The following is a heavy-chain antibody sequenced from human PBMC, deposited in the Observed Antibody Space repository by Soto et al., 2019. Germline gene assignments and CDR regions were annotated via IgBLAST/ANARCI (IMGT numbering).Heavy chain of an antibody. D-gene: IGHD3-3*01. V-gene: IGHV4-4*02. Sequence: LETLSLTCAVSGGSISSSNWWSWVRQPPGKGLEWIGEIYHSGSTNYNPSLKSRVTISVDKSKNQFSLKLSSVTAADTAVYYCAGRYYDFWSGYYQADYYYGMDVWGQGTTVTVSS. CDR3: AGRYYDFWSGYYQADYYYGMDV. CDR1: GGSISSSNW. J-gene: IGHJ6*02. CDR2: IYHSGST.